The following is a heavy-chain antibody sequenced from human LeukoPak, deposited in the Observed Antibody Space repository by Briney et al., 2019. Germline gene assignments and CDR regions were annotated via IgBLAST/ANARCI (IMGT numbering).Heavy chain of an antibody. D-gene: IGHD4-17*01. V-gene: IGHV3-21*01. Sequence: GGSLRLSCAASGFTFSTYSMDWVRQAPGKGLEWVSSISSSSSYICYADSVKGRFAISKDNAKNSLYLQMNSLRAEDTAVYYCARGHDYANYMDVWGKGTTVTVSS. CDR3: ARGHDYANYMDV. J-gene: IGHJ6*03. CDR2: ISSSSSYI. CDR1: GFTFSTYS.